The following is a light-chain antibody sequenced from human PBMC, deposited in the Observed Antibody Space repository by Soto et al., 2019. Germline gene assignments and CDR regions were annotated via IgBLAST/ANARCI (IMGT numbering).Light chain of an antibody. Sequence: QSVLTQPPSASGTPGQRVTISCTGSSSNIGRNTVYWYRQLPGTAPKLLIYGNNQRPSGVHDRFSVSKSGTSASLAISGLQSEDEADYCCAAWDCSLSGVVFGGGTKLTVL. CDR3: AAWDCSLSGVV. J-gene: IGLJ2*01. V-gene: IGLV1-44*01. CDR2: GNN. CDR1: SSNIGRNT.